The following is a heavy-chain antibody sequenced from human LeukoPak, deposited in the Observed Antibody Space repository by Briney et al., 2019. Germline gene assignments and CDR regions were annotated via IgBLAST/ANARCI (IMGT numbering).Heavy chain of an antibody. CDR1: GFTFTTYG. V-gene: IGHV3-23*01. Sequence: GGSLRLSCAPSGFTFTTYGMSWVRQAPGKGLEWVSSISDSGDTTYYADSVKGRFTISRDNSQDTLYLQMNSLRAEDTAVYYCAKWDTYYDSSGYYFYWGQGTLVTVSS. D-gene: IGHD3-22*01. J-gene: IGHJ4*02. CDR2: ISDSGDTT. CDR3: AKWDTYYDSSGYYFY.